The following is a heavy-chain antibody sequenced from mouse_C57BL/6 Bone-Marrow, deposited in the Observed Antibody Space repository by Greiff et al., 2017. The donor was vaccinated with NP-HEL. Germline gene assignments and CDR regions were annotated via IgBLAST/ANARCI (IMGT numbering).Heavy chain of an antibody. CDR1: GYTFTSYW. Sequence: QVQLQQPGAELVMPGASVKLSCKASGYTFTSYWMHWVTQRPGQGLEWIGEIDPSDSYTNYNQKFKGKSTLTVDKSSSTAYMQLSSLTSEDSAVYYCARGYYAMDYWGQGTSVTVSS. CDR3: ARGYYAMDY. V-gene: IGHV1-69*01. CDR2: IDPSDSYT. J-gene: IGHJ4*01.